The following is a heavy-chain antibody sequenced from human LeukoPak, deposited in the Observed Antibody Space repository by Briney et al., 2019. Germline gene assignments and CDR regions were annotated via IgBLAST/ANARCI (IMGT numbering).Heavy chain of an antibody. J-gene: IGHJ4*02. CDR1: GGSMDTFY. V-gene: IGHV4-4*07. D-gene: IGHD6-19*01. Sequence: SETLSLTCTVSGGSMDTFYWSFIRQSAGTGLEWLGRIHTSGTTWYNASLKSRVTLSVDASKNQFSLRLSSVTAADTAVYYCARGAVAGFDHWGQGTLVTVSS. CDR2: IHTSGTT. CDR3: ARGAVAGFDH.